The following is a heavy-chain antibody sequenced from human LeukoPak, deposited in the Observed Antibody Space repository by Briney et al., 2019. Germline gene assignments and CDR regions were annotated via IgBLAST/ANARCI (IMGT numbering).Heavy chain of an antibody. D-gene: IGHD2-21*02. Sequence: ASVKVSCKASGYTFTGYYMHWVRQAPGQGLEWMGWINPNSGGTNYAQKFQGRVTMTRDTSISTAYMELSRLRSDDTAVYYCARSDYGGDPTYDAFDMWGQGTMVTVSS. J-gene: IGHJ3*02. V-gene: IGHV1-2*02. CDR3: ARSDYGGDPTYDAFDM. CDR1: GYTFTGYY. CDR2: INPNSGGT.